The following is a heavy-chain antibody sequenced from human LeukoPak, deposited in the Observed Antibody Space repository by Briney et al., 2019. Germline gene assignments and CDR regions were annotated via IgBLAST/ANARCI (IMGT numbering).Heavy chain of an antibody. CDR2: IYYSGST. CDR3: ARAVSGRFDY. J-gene: IGHJ4*02. V-gene: IGHV4-59*01. Sequence: SETLSLTCAVYGGSFSGYYWSWIRQPPGKGLEWIGYIYYSGSTNYNPSLKSRVTISVDTSKNQFSLKLSSVTAADTAVYYCARAVSGRFDYWGQGTLVTVSS. D-gene: IGHD6-19*01. CDR1: GGSFSGYY.